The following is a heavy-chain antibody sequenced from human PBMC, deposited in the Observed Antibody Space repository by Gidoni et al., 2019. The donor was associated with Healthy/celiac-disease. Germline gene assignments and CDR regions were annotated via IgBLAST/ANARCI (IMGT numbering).Heavy chain of an antibody. CDR2: INPNNGGT. Sequence: QAPLVQSGAELKKPGASVKVSCRASGYPFTGYYVHWVRQAPGQGREWMGWINPNNGGTHYAQKFQGRFTMTRDTSISTAFMDLSRLGSDDTAVYYCARAMGYYDSRTHYGLGYWGQGSLVTVSS. D-gene: IGHD3-22*01. J-gene: IGHJ4*02. V-gene: IGHV1-2*02. CDR1: GYPFTGYY. CDR3: ARAMGYYDSRTHYGLGY.